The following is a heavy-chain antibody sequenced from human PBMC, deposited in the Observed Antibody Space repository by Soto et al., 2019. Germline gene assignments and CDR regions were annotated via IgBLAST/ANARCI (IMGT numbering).Heavy chain of an antibody. CDR2: ISAYNGNT. D-gene: IGHD3-16*02. CDR1: GYTFTSYG. Sequence: ASVKVSCKAPGYTFTSYGISWVRQAPGQGLEWMGWISAYNGNTKYAQKLQGRVTMTTDTSTSTAYMELRSLRSYDTAVYYFACARFYDYIWGSYPAPFFDYWGQGTLVTVSS. CDR3: ACARFYDYIWGSYPAPFFDY. V-gene: IGHV1-18*01. J-gene: IGHJ4*02.